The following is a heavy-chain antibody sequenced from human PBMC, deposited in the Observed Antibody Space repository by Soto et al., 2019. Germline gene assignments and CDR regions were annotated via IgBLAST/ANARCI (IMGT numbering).Heavy chain of an antibody. V-gene: IGHV4-59*01. CDR2: IHSSWRS. CDR3: ARDDPFDP. Sequence: QVRLRESGPQVVKPSATLSLNCNVSGGAFRSYFWSWIRQSPGKGLEWIGNIHSSWRSNYNPSFKSRVSMSIDPSKNQFSVRLTSVTPADTAVYYCARDDPFDPWGQGILVTVSS. CDR1: GGAFRSYF. J-gene: IGHJ5*02.